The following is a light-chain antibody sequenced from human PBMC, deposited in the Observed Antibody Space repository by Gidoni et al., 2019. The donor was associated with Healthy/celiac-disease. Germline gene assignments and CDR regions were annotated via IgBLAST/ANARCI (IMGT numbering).Light chain of an antibody. CDR2: DAS. CDR3: QQRSNWPLK. J-gene: IGKJ4*02. Sequence: VLTHSPATLSLSPGERATLSCRASQIVSSYLAWYQQKPGQAPRLLIYDASNRATGIPARFSGSGSGTDFTLTISSLEPEDFAVYYCQQRSNWPLKFGGGTKVEIK. CDR1: QIVSSY. V-gene: IGKV3-11*01.